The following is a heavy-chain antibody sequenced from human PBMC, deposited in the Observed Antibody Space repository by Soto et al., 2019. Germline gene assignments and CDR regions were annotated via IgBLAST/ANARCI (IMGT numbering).Heavy chain of an antibody. J-gene: IGHJ6*02. CDR2: ISWNSGSI. V-gene: IGHV3-9*01. CDR1: GFTFDDYA. D-gene: IGHD1-26*01. Sequence: SLKISCAASGFTFDDYAMHWVRQAPGKGLEWVSGISWNSGSIGYADSVKGRFTISRDNAKNSLYLQMNSLRAEDTALYYCAKDNGSGSYYYYGMDVWGQGTMVTVSS. CDR3: AKDNGSGSYYYYGMDV.